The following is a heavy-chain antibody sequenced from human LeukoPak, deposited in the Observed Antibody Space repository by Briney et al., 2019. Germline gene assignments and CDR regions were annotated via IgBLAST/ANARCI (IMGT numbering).Heavy chain of an antibody. Sequence: PGGSLRLSCAASGFTFSSYAMHWVRQAPGKGLEWVAVISYDGSNKYHADSVKGRFTISRDNSKNTLCLQMNSLRAEDTAVYYCARDPVVPASIGYNWFDPWGQGTLVTVSS. CDR3: ARDPVVPASIGYNWFDP. D-gene: IGHD2-2*02. CDR1: GFTFSSYA. V-gene: IGHV3-30-3*01. CDR2: ISYDGSNK. J-gene: IGHJ5*02.